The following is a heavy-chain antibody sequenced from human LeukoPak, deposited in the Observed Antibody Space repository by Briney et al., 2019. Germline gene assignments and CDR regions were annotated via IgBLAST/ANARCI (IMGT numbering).Heavy chain of an antibody. CDR2: IGPSNHYT. J-gene: IGHJ4*02. D-gene: IGHD4/OR15-4a*01. Sequence: ASVKVSCKTSAYTFTNFRIHWVRQAPGHGFECMGWIGPSNHYTEYAHKLQDRLTLTTDTSTTTAHMELRSLTFDDTAIYFCARDSYYGGHYSFFEHWGQGTLVTVSS. V-gene: IGHV1-18*01. CDR3: ARDSYYGGHYSFFEH. CDR1: AYTFTNFR.